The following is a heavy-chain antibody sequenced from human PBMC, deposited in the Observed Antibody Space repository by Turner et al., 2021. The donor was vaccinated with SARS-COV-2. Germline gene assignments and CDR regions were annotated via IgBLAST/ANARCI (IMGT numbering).Heavy chain of an antibody. CDR2: ISSRISYI. Sequence: EVQLVESGGGLVKPGGSLRLSFAASGFTFSTYSMNWVRQAPGKGLEWVSSISSRISYIYYADSVKGRFTISRDNAKNSLYLQMNSLRAEETAVYYCARDLVDFWSGYHMLGFDYWGQGTLVTVSS. D-gene: IGHD3-3*01. CDR3: ARDLVDFWSGYHMLGFDY. CDR1: GFTFSTYS. J-gene: IGHJ4*02. V-gene: IGHV3-21*01.